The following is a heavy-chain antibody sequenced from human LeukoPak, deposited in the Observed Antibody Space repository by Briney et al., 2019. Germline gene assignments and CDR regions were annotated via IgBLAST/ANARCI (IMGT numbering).Heavy chain of an antibody. Sequence: GGSLRLSCVVSGFTSSSYWMSWVRQAPGKGLEWVANIRQDGSEKYYVDSVKGRFTVSRDNGENSLYLQMHSLRVEDTAVYYCARYSSTWYYFDSWGQGTLVTVSS. J-gene: IGHJ4*02. CDR2: IRQDGSEK. CDR3: ARYSSTWYYFDS. CDR1: GFTSSSYW. D-gene: IGHD6-13*01. V-gene: IGHV3-7*03.